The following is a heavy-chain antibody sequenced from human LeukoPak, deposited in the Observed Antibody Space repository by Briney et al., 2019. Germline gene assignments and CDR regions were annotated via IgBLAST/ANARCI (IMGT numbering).Heavy chain of an antibody. V-gene: IGHV3-66*01. CDR1: GFTVSSNY. J-gene: IGHJ4*02. CDR3: YSMIVVEIRVINDY. Sequence: AGGSLRLSCAVSGFTVSSNYMSWVRQAPGKGLEWVSVIYSGGSTYYADSVKGRFTISRDNSKNTLYLQMNSLRAEDTAVYYCYSMIVVEIRVINDYWRQGTLVTVSS. CDR2: IYSGGST. D-gene: IGHD3-22*01.